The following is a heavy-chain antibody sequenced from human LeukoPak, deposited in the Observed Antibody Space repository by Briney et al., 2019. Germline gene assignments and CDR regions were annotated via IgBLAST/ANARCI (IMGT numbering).Heavy chain of an antibody. CDR3: AGTAFYDSSGYYYVGLDY. V-gene: IGHV3-15*01. Sequence: GGSLRLSCAASGFTFSNAWMSWVRQAPGKGLEWVGRIKSKTDGGTTDYAAPVKGRFTISRDDSKNTLYLQMNSLRSEDTAVYYCAGTAFYDSSGYYYVGLDYWGQGTLVTVSS. CDR1: GFTFSNAW. J-gene: IGHJ4*02. CDR2: IKSKTDGGTT. D-gene: IGHD3-22*01.